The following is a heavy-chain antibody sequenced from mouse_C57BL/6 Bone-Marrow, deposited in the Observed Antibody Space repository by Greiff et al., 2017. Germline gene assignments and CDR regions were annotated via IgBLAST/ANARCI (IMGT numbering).Heavy chain of an antibody. V-gene: IGHV1-72*01. Sequence: QVQLQQPGAELVKPGASVKLSCKASGYTFTSYWMHWVKQRPGRGLEWIGRIDPNSGGTKYNEKFKSKATLTVDKPSSTAYMQLSSLTSEDSAVYYCARDRLRRRRYYAMDYWGQGTSVTVSS. CDR2: IDPNSGGT. CDR1: GYTFTSYW. CDR3: ARDRLRRRRYYAMDY. D-gene: IGHD2-4*01. J-gene: IGHJ4*01.